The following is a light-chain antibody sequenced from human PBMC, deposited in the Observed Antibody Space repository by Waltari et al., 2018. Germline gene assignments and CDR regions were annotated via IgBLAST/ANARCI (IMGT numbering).Light chain of an antibody. Sequence: EIVLTQSPATLSLSPGETATLSCRASQSVGTYLAWYQQKPGQAPRLLIYGASNRATGIPDRFRGSGSGTDFTLTISSLEAEDFAVYYCQQRSNWTPHTFGQGARLEIK. V-gene: IGKV3-11*01. J-gene: IGKJ2*01. CDR2: GAS. CDR3: QQRSNWTPHT. CDR1: QSVGTY.